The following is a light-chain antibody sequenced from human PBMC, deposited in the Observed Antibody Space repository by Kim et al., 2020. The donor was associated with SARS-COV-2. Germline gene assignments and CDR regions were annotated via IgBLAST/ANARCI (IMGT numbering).Light chain of an antibody. CDR1: QSVSSNY. Sequence: EIVLTQSPGTLSLSPGERATLSCRASQSVSSNYLAWYQQKPGQAPRLLIYGPSSRATGIPDRFSGRGSGTDFTLNISRLEPEDFAVYYCQQFEWSPWTFGQGTKVEIK. CDR2: GPS. CDR3: QQFEWSPWT. J-gene: IGKJ1*01. V-gene: IGKV3-20*01.